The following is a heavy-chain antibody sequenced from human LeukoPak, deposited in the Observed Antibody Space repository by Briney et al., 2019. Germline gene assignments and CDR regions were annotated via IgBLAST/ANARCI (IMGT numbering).Heavy chain of an antibody. Sequence: SETLSLTCTVSGGSISDYYWSWIRQPAGKGLEWIGRIYTSGNTNYNPSLKSRVTMSVDTSKNQFSLKLSSVTAADTAVYYCAREAMKRERGRDYWGQGTLVTVSS. V-gene: IGHV4-4*07. D-gene: IGHD1-26*01. CDR3: AREAMKRERGRDY. CDR2: IYTSGNT. CDR1: GGSISDYY. J-gene: IGHJ4*02.